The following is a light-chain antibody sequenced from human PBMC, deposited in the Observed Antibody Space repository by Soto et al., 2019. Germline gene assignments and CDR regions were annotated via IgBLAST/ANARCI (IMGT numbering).Light chain of an antibody. CDR2: EGS. Sequence: EIVLTQSPATLSLSPGERATLSYRASQSVNSYLAWYQQKPGQAPRLLIYEGSKRATGIPARFSGSGSGTDFTLTISSLEPEDYADYYCQHRPNSPATFGQGTKVEI. CDR3: QHRPNSPAT. V-gene: IGKV3-11*01. CDR1: QSVNSY. J-gene: IGKJ2*01.